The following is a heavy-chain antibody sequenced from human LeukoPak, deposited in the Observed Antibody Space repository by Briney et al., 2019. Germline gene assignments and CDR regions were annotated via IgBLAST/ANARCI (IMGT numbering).Heavy chain of an antibody. V-gene: IGHV3-21*01. D-gene: IGHD3-10*01. Sequence: KTGGSLRLSCAVSGFTFSSYSMNWVRQAPGKGLEWVSSISSSSGYIYYADSVKGRFTISRDNAKNSLYLQMNSLRAEDTAVYYCARDGSGSYYVPYDYYYYGMDVWGQGTTVTVSS. CDR2: ISSSSGYI. CDR1: GFTFSSYS. CDR3: ARDGSGSYYVPYDYYYYGMDV. J-gene: IGHJ6*02.